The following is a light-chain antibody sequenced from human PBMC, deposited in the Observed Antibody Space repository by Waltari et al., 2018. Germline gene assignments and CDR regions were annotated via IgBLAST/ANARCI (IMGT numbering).Light chain of an antibody. CDR3: QQRNKWPLT. CDR2: DAS. CDR1: QSVGHY. V-gene: IGKV3-11*01. Sequence: EIVLTQSPVTLSLSPGERATLSCRARQSVGHYLAWFQQKPGQTPRLLIYDASTRATGVPARFGGSGFATDFTLTISSLEPEDFAVYYCQQRNKWPLTFGQGTRLEIK. J-gene: IGKJ5*01.